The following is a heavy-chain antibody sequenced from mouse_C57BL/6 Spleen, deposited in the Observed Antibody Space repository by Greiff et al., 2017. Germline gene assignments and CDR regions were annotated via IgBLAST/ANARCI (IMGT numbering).Heavy chain of an antibody. CDR3: TRKDYYSYYFDY. V-gene: IGHV1-64*01. CDR2: IHPDSGST. CDR1: GYTFTSYW. Sequence: QVQLQQPGAELVKPGASVKLSCKASGYTFTSYWMHWVKQRPGQGLEWIGMIHPDSGSTNYNEKFKSKATLTVDKSSSTAYMQLSSLTSEDAAVYYCTRKDYYSYYFDYWGQGTTLTASS. J-gene: IGHJ2*01. D-gene: IGHD2-12*01.